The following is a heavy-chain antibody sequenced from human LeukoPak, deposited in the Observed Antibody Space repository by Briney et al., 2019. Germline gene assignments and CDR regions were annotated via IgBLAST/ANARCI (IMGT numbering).Heavy chain of an antibody. Sequence: GGSLRLSCAATGFTFSNYAIHWGRQAPGKGLEWVAFISDDGSRQHYADSVKGRFTISRDNSKNTLNLQMNSLRAEDTAVYYRVKDRTGTHTLDYWGQGTLVTVSS. V-gene: IGHV3-30-3*01. CDR2: ISDDGSRQ. J-gene: IGHJ4*02. CDR1: GFTFSNYA. D-gene: IGHD4-17*01. CDR3: VKDRTGTHTLDY.